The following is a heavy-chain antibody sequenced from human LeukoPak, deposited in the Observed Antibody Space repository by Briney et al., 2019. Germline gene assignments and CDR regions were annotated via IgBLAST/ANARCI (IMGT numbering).Heavy chain of an antibody. CDR1: GFTFSSYG. Sequence: PGRSLRLSCAASGFTFSSYGMHWVRQAPGKGLEWVAVIWYDGSNKYYADSVKGRFTISRDNSKNTLYLQMDSLRAEDTAVYYCARDGGILWFLYYWGQGTLVTVSS. CDR3: ARDGGILWFLYY. J-gene: IGHJ4*02. CDR2: IWYDGSNK. D-gene: IGHD3-10*01. V-gene: IGHV3-33*01.